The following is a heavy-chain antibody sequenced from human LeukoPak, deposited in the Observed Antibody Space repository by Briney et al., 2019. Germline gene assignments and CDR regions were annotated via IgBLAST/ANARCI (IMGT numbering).Heavy chain of an antibody. Sequence: SETLSLSCTVSGFTISSYYLNWIRQPPGKGLEWIGYISYSGSTKYNASLKSRVTISVDMSKNQFSLKLSSETAADTAVYYCAREDYGDYAETAFDIWGQGTMVTVSS. D-gene: IGHD4-17*01. V-gene: IGHV4-59*01. CDR3: AREDYGDYAETAFDI. CDR2: ISYSGST. J-gene: IGHJ3*02. CDR1: GFTISSYY.